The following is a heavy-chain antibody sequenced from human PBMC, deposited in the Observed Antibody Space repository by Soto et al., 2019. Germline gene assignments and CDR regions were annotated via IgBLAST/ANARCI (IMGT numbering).Heavy chain of an antibody. CDR2: INPSGGST. D-gene: IGHD6-13*01. Sequence: ASVKVPCKASGYTFTSYYMHWVRQAPGQGLEWMGIINPSGGSTSYAQKFQGRVTMTRDTSTSTVYMELSSLRSEDKAVYYCARAQNKGIAAAGPYDYWGQATLVTVSS. CDR3: ARAQNKGIAAAGPYDY. CDR1: GYTFTSYY. J-gene: IGHJ4*02. V-gene: IGHV1-46*01.